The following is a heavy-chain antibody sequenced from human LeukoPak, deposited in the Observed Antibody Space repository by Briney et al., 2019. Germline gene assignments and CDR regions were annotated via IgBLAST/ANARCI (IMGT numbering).Heavy chain of an antibody. V-gene: IGHV3-23*01. Sequence: GGSLRLSCAASGFTFTNYAMSWVRQAPGKGLEWVSGMSGRGVSTYYADSVKGRFTISSDNSTNTLYLHMNSLRAEDKDIYYCAKDSNGGNCYIDYWGQGPLVPVAS. CDR1: GFTFTNYA. D-gene: IGHD4-23*01. CDR2: MSGRGVST. J-gene: IGHJ4*02. CDR3: AKDSNGGNCYIDY.